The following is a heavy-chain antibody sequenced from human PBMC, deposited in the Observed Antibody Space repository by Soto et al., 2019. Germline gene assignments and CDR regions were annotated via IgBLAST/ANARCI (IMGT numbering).Heavy chain of an antibody. D-gene: IGHD3-10*01. CDR1: GFTFSSYG. Sequence: PGGSLRLSCAASGFTFSSYGMHWVRQAPGKGLEWVAVIWYDGSNKYYADSVKGRFTISRDNSKNTLYLQMNSLRAEDTAVYYCARIARITMVRGVTIPDAFDIWGQGTMVTVSS. V-gene: IGHV3-33*01. CDR2: IWYDGSNK. CDR3: ARIARITMVRGVTIPDAFDI. J-gene: IGHJ3*02.